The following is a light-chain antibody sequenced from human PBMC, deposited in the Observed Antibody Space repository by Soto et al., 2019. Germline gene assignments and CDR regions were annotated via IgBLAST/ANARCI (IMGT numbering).Light chain of an antibody. CDR1: SSDVGGYNY. J-gene: IGLJ1*01. V-gene: IGLV2-8*01. Sequence: QSALTQPPSASGSPGQSVTISCTGTSSDVGGYNYVSWYQQHPGRAPKLMIYEVSKRPSGVPARFSGSKSGNTASLTVSGLQTEDEADYYCSSYAGSNNQVFGTGTKLTVL. CDR3: SSYAGSNNQV. CDR2: EVS.